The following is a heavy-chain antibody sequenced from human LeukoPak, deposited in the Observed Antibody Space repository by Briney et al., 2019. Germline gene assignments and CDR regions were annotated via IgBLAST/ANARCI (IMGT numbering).Heavy chain of an antibody. CDR1: GGSISSGGYY. D-gene: IGHD6-6*01. J-gene: IGHJ5*02. V-gene: IGHV4-31*03. CDR3: VRNGSSSLPPSPYNWFDP. CDR2: IYYSGST. Sequence: PSQTLSLTCTVSGGSISSGGYYWSWIRQHPGKGLEWIGYIYYSGSTHYNPSLKSRVTISLDTSKNQFSLKLSSVTAADTAVYYCVRNGSSSLPPSPYNWFDPWGQGTLVTVSS.